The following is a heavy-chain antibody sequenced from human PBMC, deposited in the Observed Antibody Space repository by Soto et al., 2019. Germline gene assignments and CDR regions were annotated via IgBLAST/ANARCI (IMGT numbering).Heavy chain of an antibody. J-gene: IGHJ3*02. CDR1: GFTFSSYE. V-gene: IGHV3-48*03. CDR2: ISSSGSTI. CDR3: ARAFHYYDSSGLTHAFDI. Sequence: SLRLSCAASGFTFSSYEMNWVRQAPGKGLEWVSYISSSGSTIYYADSVKGRFTISRDNAKNSLYLQMNSLRAEDTAVYYCARAFHYYDSSGLTHAFDIWGQGTMVTVSS. D-gene: IGHD3-22*01.